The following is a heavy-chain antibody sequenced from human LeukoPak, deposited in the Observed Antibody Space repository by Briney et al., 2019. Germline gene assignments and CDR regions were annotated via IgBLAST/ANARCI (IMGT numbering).Heavy chain of an antibody. CDR2: IYYSGST. J-gene: IGHJ4*02. CDR1: GVSISSGTY. Sequence: SETLSLTCAVSGVSISSGTYWSWVRQPPGKGLEWIGEIYYSGSTKYNPSLKSRITISVDTSKNQFSLNLWSVTAADTAVYYCAKNRLNSGGYPSFEYWGQGTLVTVSS. CDR3: AKNRLNSGGYPSFEY. D-gene: IGHD3-22*01. V-gene: IGHV4-4*02.